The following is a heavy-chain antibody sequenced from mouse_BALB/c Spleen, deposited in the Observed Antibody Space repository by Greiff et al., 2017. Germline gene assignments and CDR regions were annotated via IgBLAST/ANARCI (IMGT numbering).Heavy chain of an antibody. CDR3: ARGGDDAMDY. CDR1: GFSLTSYG. J-gene: IGHJ4*01. V-gene: IGHV2-9*02. D-gene: IGHD2-13*01. Sequence: VMLVESGPGLVAPSQSLSITCTVSGFSLTSYGVHWVRQPPGKGLEWLGLIWAGGSTNYNSALMSRLSISKDNSKSQVFLKMNSLQTDDTAMYYCARGGDDAMDYWGQGTSVTVSS. CDR2: IWAGGST.